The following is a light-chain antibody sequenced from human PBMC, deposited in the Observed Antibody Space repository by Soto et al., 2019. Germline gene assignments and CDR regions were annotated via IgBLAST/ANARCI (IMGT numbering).Light chain of an antibody. CDR2: DAS. CDR1: QSFSSW. J-gene: IGKJ1*01. CDR3: QQYNSYWT. Sequence: VGDRVSITCRASQSFSSWLAWYQQKPGKAPKLLIYDASSLESGVPSRFSGSGSGTEFTLTISSLQPDDFATYYCQQYNSYWTFGQGTKVDIK. V-gene: IGKV1-5*01.